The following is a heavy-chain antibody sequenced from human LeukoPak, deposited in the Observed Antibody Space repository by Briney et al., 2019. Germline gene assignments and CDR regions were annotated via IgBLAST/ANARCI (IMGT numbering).Heavy chain of an antibody. D-gene: IGHD2-15*01. CDR2: FDPEDGET. J-gene: IGHJ4*02. CDR1: GYTLTELS. CDR3: ATDPHCSGGSCYSGY. V-gene: IGHV1-24*01. Sequence: ASVKVSCKVSGYTLTELSMHWVRQAPGKGLEWMGGFDPEDGETIYAQKFQGRVTMTEDTSTDTAYMELSSLRSEDTAVYYCATDPHCSGGSCYSGYWGQGTLATVSS.